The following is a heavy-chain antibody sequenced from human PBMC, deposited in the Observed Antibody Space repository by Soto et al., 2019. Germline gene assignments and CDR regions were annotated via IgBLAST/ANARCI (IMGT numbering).Heavy chain of an antibody. CDR2: IIPIFGTT. CDR1: GGTFSNYP. V-gene: IGHV1-69*01. CDR3: ARGLYCGGGCYSHFDY. Sequence: VQLVQSGAEVKKPGSSVKVSCKASGGTFSNYPFIWVRQAPGQGLDWMGGIIPIFGTTDYGQRFQGRVTIPADASTNTAYMELSSLRSDDTAVYYCARGLYCGGGCYSHFDYWGQGTLVTVSS. J-gene: IGHJ4*02. D-gene: IGHD2-21*02.